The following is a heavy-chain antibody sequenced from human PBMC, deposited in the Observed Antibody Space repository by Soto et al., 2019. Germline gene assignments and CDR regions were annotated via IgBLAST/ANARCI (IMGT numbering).Heavy chain of an antibody. J-gene: IGHJ5*01. CDR2: ITPIYPTT. Sequence: ASVKVSCKASGGTFYTYTFSWVRQAPGQGLEWMGSITPIYPTTNYAEKFQGRLTVTADGSTNTAYMELNSLTSDDTAVYYCARIPRYSFPTSDDLDSWGHGTLVTVSS. CDR1: GGTFYTYT. V-gene: IGHV1-69*13. CDR3: ARIPRYSFPTSDDLDS. D-gene: IGHD5-18*01.